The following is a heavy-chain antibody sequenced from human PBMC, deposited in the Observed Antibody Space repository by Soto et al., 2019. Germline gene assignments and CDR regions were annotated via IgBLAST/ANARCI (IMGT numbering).Heavy chain of an antibody. V-gene: IGHV3-23*01. CDR3: VKGGWLDD. J-gene: IGHJ4*02. CDR1: GFTVSGYD. CDR2: ISSSGHTT. D-gene: IGHD6-19*01. Sequence: EVHLLESGGGLVQPGGSLRLSCAASGFTVSGYDMSWARQGPGKGLEWVSFISSSGHTTYYAASVKGRFTRSRDNSKNTLYLQMSSLGGEDTYLYYCVKGGWLDDWGQGTLVTVSS.